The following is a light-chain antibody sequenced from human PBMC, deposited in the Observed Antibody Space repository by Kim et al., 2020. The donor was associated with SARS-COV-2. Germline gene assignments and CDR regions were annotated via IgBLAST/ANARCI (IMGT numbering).Light chain of an antibody. CDR1: SGINVGTYR. Sequence: QLVLTQPSSLSASPGASASLTCTLRSGINVGTYRVYWYQQKPGSPPQYLLRYKSDSDKQQGSGVPSRFSGSKDASANAGILLISGLQSEDEADYYCMIWYSSAWVFGGGTQLTVL. V-gene: IGLV5-45*03. CDR3: MIWYSSAWV. CDR2: YKSDSDK. J-gene: IGLJ3*02.